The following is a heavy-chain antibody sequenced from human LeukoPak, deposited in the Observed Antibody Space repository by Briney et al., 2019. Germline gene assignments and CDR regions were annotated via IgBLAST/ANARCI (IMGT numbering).Heavy chain of an antibody. CDR2: IYGDGSFT. CDR3: VSFYETY. J-gene: IGHJ4*02. V-gene: IGHV3-74*01. D-gene: IGHD2-2*01. CDR1: GFTFSNFW. Sequence: GGSLRLSCAASGFTFSNFWMHWVRQAPGKGLVWVALIYGDGSFTRYADSVKGRFTISKDNAKNTVYLQMNNLRAEDTAVYYCVSFYETYWGRGTLVTVSS.